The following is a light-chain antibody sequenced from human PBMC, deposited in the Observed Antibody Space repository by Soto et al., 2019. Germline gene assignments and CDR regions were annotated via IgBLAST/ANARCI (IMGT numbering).Light chain of an antibody. CDR2: GAS. Sequence: EIVMTQSPATMSVSPGERATLSCRASQSVSSNLAWYQQKPGQAPRLLIYGASTRATGIPARFSGSGSGTEFTLTINSLQSEDFAVYNCQRYNNWPPWTFGQGTKVEIK. V-gene: IGKV3-15*01. J-gene: IGKJ1*01. CDR1: QSVSSN. CDR3: QRYNNWPPWT.